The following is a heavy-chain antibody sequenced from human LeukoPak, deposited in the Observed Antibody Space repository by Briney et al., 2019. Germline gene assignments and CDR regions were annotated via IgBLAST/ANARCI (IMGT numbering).Heavy chain of an antibody. CDR1: GYTFTSYG. J-gene: IGHJ4*02. D-gene: IGHD6-13*01. CDR3: ARDRYSSSWDPFDY. Sequence: ASVKVSCKASGYTFTSYGISWVRQAPGQGLEWMGWISAYNGNTNYAQKLQGRVTMTTDTSTSTAYMELRSLRSDDTAVYYCARDRYSSSWDPFDYWGQGTLVTVSS. CDR2: ISAYNGNT. V-gene: IGHV1-18*01.